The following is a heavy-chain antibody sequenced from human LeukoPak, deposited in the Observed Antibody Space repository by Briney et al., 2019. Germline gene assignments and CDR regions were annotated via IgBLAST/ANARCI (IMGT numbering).Heavy chain of an antibody. J-gene: IGHJ4*02. CDR1: GFTFSSYW. V-gene: IGHV3-7*03. CDR3: ARDHTIAAADY. D-gene: IGHD6-13*01. CDR2: IKQDGSEK. Sequence: PGGSLRLSCAASGFTFSSYWMSWARQAPGKGLEWVANIKQDGSEKYYVDSVKGRFTISRDNAKNSLYLQMNSLRAEDTAVYYCARDHTIAAADYWGQGTLVTVSS.